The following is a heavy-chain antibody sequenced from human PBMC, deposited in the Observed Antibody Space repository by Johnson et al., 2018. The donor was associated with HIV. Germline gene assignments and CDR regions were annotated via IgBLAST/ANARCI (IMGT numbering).Heavy chain of an antibody. J-gene: IGHJ3*02. Sequence: EVQLVESGGGLVQPGRSLRLSCAASGFTFDDYAMHWVRQAPGKGLEWVSGISWNSGSIGYADSVKGRFTISRDNAKNSLYLQMNSLRAEDTALYYCAKQYSSSGYGNAFDIWGQGTMVTVSS. CDR2: ISWNSGSI. CDR3: AKQYSSSGYGNAFDI. V-gene: IGHV3-9*01. CDR1: GFTFDDYA. D-gene: IGHD6-13*01.